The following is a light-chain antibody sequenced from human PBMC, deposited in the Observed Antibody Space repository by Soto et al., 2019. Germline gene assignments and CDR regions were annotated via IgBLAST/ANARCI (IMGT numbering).Light chain of an antibody. CDR1: QSISDF. J-gene: IGKJ1*01. CDR2: AAS. Sequence: DIQMTQSPYSLSASVGDRVTITCRASQSISDFLNWYQQKPGKAPKLLIYAASTLESGVPSRFSGSGSGTEFTLTISSLQPDDFATYYCQQYNSYRTFGQGTKVDI. CDR3: QQYNSYRT. V-gene: IGKV1-5*01.